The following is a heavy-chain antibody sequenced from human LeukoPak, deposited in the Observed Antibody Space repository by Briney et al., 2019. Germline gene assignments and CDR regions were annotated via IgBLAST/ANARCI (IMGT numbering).Heavy chain of an antibody. J-gene: IGHJ4*02. CDR1: GFTFNNYI. CDR2: ISYDGSNK. Sequence: GGSLRLSCAASGFTFNNYIMYWVRQAPVKGLEWVALISYDGSNKYYADSVKGRFTISRDNSKNVLFLQMNSLRAEDTAVYYCAREITAARTTNDHWGQGTLVTVSS. CDR3: AREITAARTTNDH. D-gene: IGHD6-6*01. V-gene: IGHV3-30*04.